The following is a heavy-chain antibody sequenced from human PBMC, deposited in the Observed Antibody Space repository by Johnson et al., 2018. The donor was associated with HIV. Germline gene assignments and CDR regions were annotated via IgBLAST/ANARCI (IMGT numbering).Heavy chain of an antibody. J-gene: IGHJ3*01. Sequence: QVQLVESGGGVVQPGGYLRLSCAASGFTFSSYGMHWVRQAPGKGLEWVSFIRFDGNNKYYADSVKGRFTISRDNSKKTLHLQMSSLRGDDTAIYYCAKVIALAGRPDAFDVWGRGTVVTVSS. V-gene: IGHV3-30*02. D-gene: IGHD6-19*01. CDR2: IRFDGNNK. CDR1: GFTFSSYG. CDR3: AKVIALAGRPDAFDV.